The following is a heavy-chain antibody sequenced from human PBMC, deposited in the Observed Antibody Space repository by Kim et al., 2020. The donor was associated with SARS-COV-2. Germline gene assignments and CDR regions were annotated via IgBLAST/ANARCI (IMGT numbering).Heavy chain of an antibody. J-gene: IGHJ3*02. V-gene: IGHV3-33*03. D-gene: IGHD1-1*01. Sequence: YADAVKGRFTISRDNSKNTQYLQMSSLGAEDTALYYCAKSRLNGHAFDIWGQGTVVTVSS. CDR3: AKSRLNGHAFDI.